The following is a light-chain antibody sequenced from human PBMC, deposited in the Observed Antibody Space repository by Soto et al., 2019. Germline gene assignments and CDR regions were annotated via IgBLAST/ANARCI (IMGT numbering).Light chain of an antibody. CDR3: NSYRSISTRV. CDR1: SSNVGGYNF. Sequence: QSALTQPASVSGSPGQSITISCTGTSSNVGGYNFVSWYQQHPGKAPKLMLYNVYDRPSGISHRFSGSRSGNTASLTISGLQDEDEAHYYCNSYRSISTRVFGGGTKVTVL. V-gene: IGLV2-14*03. CDR2: NVY. J-gene: IGLJ2*01.